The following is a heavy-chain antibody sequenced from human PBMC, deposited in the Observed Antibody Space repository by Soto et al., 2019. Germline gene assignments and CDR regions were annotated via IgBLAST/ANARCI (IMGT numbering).Heavy chain of an antibody. CDR3: AGGRGRQQLVMTYYYGMDV. D-gene: IGHD6-13*01. CDR1: GGSFSGYY. Sequence: SETLSLTCAVYGGSFSGYYWSWIRQPPGKGLEWIGEINHSGSTNYNPSLKSRVTISVDTSKNQFSLNLRSMTAADTAVYYCAGGRGRQQLVMTYYYGMDVWGQGTTVTVSS. CDR2: INHSGST. V-gene: IGHV4-34*01. J-gene: IGHJ6*02.